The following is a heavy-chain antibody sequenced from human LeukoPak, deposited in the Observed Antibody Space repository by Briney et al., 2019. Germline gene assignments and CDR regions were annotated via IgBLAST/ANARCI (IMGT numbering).Heavy chain of an antibody. J-gene: IGHJ4*02. V-gene: IGHV3-23*01. Sequence: PGGSLRLSCAASGFTFSSYAMSWVRQAPGKGLEWVSTISVSGDNTYYADSVRGRFTISRDNSRNTLYLQMNSLRAEDTAFYYCAKGGSVGATTYCFDYWGQGTLVTVSS. CDR3: AKGGSVGATTYCFDY. CDR2: ISVSGDNT. CDR1: GFTFSSYA. D-gene: IGHD1-26*01.